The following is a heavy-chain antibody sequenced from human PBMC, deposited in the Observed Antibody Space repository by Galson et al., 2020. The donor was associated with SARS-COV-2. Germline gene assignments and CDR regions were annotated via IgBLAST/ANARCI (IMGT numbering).Heavy chain of an antibody. CDR3: ARGEQWLVLGTFDY. D-gene: IGHD6-19*01. V-gene: IGHV1-2*02. CDR2: INPNSGGT. Sequence: GASVKVSCKASGYTFTGYYMHWVRQAPGQGLEWMGWINPNSGGTNYAQKFQGRVTMTRDTSISTAYMELSRLRSDDTAVYYCARGEQWLVLGTFDYWGQGTLVTVSS. J-gene: IGHJ4*02. CDR1: GYTFTGYY.